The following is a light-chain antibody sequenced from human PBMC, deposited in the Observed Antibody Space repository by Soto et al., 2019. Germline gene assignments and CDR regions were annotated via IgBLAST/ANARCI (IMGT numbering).Light chain of an antibody. Sequence: EIVLTQSPATLSLSPGERATLSCRASQSVSSYLAWYQQKSGQAPRLLIYDASKRATGIPARFSGSGSGTDFTLTISSLEPADLAVYYCQQRRNWLFTFGPGTKVDIK. CDR1: QSVSSY. CDR3: QQRRNWLFT. V-gene: IGKV3-11*01. J-gene: IGKJ3*01. CDR2: DAS.